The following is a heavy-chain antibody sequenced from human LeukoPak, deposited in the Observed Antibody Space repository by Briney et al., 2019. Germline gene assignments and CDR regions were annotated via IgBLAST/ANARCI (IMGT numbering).Heavy chain of an antibody. CDR3: ARATYSHTTWHY. D-gene: IGHD1-26*01. CDR1: GFRFSDYL. CDR2: INPDGSVG. J-gene: IGHJ4*02. V-gene: IGHV3-7*01. Sequence: GGSLRLSRAASGFRFSDYLMSWVRQAPGKGLEWVASINPDGSVGKYVDSVEGRFTISRDNAKNSLFLQMNTLRAEDTALYYCARATYSHTTWHYWGQGTLVTVSS.